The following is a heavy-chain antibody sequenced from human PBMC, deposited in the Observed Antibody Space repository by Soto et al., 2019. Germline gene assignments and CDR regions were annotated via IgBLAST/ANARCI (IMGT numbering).Heavy chain of an antibody. Sequence: SGPTLVNPTQTLTLTCTFSGFSLSTSGMRVSWIRQPPGKALEWLARIDWDDDKFYSTSLKTRLTISKDTSKNQVVLTMTNMDPVDTATYYCARTYADSSGYGDAFDIWGQGTMVTVSS. D-gene: IGHD3-22*01. V-gene: IGHV2-70*04. CDR2: IDWDDDK. J-gene: IGHJ3*02. CDR3: ARTYADSSGYGDAFDI. CDR1: GFSLSTSGMR.